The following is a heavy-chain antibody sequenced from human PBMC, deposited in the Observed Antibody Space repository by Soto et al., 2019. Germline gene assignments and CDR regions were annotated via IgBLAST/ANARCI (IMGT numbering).Heavy chain of an antibody. V-gene: IGHV3-30-3*01. D-gene: IGHD3-10*01. CDR2: ISYDGSNK. CDR3: ARRYGSGSYFLYYYYYGMDV. CDR1: GFTFISYA. Sequence: GGSLRLSCAASGFTFISYAMHWVRQAPGKGLEWVAVISYDGSNKYYADSVKGRFTVSRDNSKNTLYLQMNSLRAEDTAVYYCARRYGSGSYFLYYYYYGMDVWGQGTTVTVSS. J-gene: IGHJ6*02.